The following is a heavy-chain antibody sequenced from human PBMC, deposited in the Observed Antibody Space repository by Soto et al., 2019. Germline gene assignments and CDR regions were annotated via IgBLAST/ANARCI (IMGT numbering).Heavy chain of an antibody. Sequence: PSETLSLTCTVSGASISSPSYYWGWIRQPPGKGLEWIGTVYYSGSTYNNPSLKSRVTISVDTSKNQFSLKLSSVTAADTAVYYCATFGKLRYYYYGLDVWGQGTAVTVSS. CDR3: ATFGKLRYYYYGLDV. V-gene: IGHV4-39*01. CDR2: VYYSGST. CDR1: GASISSPSYY. D-gene: IGHD3-10*01. J-gene: IGHJ6*02.